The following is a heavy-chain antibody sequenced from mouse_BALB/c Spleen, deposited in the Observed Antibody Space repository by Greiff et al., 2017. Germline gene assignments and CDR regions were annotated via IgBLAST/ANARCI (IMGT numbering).Heavy chain of an antibody. CDR1: GFTFSSYG. Sequence: EVHLVESGGDLVKPGGSLKLSCAASGFTFSSYGMSWVRQTPDKRLEWVATISSGGSYTYYPDSVKGRFTISRDNAKNTLYLQMSSLKSEDTAMYYCARHVLLRLRGAMDYWGQGTSVTVSS. CDR3: ARHVLLRLRGAMDY. D-gene: IGHD1-2*01. V-gene: IGHV5-6*01. CDR2: ISSGGSYT. J-gene: IGHJ4*01.